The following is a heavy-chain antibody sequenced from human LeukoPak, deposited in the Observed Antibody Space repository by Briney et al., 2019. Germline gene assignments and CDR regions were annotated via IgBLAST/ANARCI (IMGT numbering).Heavy chain of an antibody. D-gene: IGHD3-9*01. CDR2: INPNSGGT. CDR1: GYTFTGYY. CDR3: ARGSSRYDILTGLFDY. V-gene: IGHV1-2*02. Sequence: ASVKVSCKASGYTFTGYYMHWVRQAPGQGLEWMGWINPNSGGTNYAQKFQGRVTMTRDTSISTAYMELSRLRSDDTAVYYCARGSSRYDILTGLFDYCGQRTLVTVSS. J-gene: IGHJ4*02.